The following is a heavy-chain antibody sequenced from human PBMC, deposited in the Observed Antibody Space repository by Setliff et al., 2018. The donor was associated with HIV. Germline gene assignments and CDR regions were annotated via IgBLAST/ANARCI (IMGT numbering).Heavy chain of an antibody. CDR2: ISSSSSYT. CDR3: ARDRYSGSSTAY. V-gene: IGHV3-21*01. Sequence: GGSLRLSCAASGFTFSSYSMNWVRQAPGKGLEWVSYISSSSSYTHYADSVKGRFTISRDNVKNSLYLQMNSLRAEDTAVYYCARDRYSGSSTAYWGQGTLVTVSS. J-gene: IGHJ4*02. D-gene: IGHD1-26*01. CDR1: GFTFSSYS.